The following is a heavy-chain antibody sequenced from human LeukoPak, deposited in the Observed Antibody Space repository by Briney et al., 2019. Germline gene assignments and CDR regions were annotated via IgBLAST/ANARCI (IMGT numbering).Heavy chain of an antibody. V-gene: IGHV4-59*08. CDR2: IHYTGTT. CDR3: ATNRVGTYDRPFDI. Sequence: PSETLSLTCIVSGGSINSHYWSWIRQPPGKGLEWIGDIHYTGTTKYNPSVKSRVTISIDTSKNQFSLELSSVTATDTAVYFYATNRVGTYDRPFDIWGQGTMVTVSS. D-gene: IGHD1-26*01. J-gene: IGHJ3*02. CDR1: GGSINSHY.